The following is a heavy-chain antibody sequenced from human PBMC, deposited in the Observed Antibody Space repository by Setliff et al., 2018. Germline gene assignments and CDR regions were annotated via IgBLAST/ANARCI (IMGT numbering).Heavy chain of an antibody. CDR3: ARAPDSGTYYNLYPYYNDV. CDR2: IYSSGSI. CDR1: GGSIRGYY. V-gene: IGHV4-59*08. D-gene: IGHD1-26*01. J-gene: IGHJ6*03. Sequence: SETLSLTCNVSGGSIRGYYWSWIRQPPGKGLEWIGNIYSSGSIKYNPSLRSRVTISVDTVKNQFSLRLSSLTAADTAVYYCARAPDSGTYYNLYPYYNDVWGKGTTVTVS.